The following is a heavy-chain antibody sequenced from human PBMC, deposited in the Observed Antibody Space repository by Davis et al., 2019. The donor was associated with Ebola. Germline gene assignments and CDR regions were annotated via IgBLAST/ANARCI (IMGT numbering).Heavy chain of an antibody. Sequence: GESLKISCAASGFTFSSYGMHWVRQAPGKGLEWVAVISYDGSNKYYADSVKGRFTISRDNSKNTLYLQMNSLRAEDTAVYYCAKNSGIAVAGTVYYFDYWGQGTLVTVSS. CDR1: GFTFSSYG. CDR2: ISYDGSNK. CDR3: AKNSGIAVAGTVYYFDY. V-gene: IGHV3-30*18. D-gene: IGHD6-19*01. J-gene: IGHJ4*02.